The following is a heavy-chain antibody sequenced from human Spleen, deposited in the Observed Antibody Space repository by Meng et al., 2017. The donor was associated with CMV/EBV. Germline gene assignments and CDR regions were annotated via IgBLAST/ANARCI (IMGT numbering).Heavy chain of an antibody. CDR2: IFYSGNT. J-gene: IGHJ5*02. D-gene: IGHD6-6*01. CDR1: APINSGEYA. V-gene: IGHV4-30-4*08. Sequence: APINSGEYAWNALRRPPGKGLEWIGYIFYSGNTYYNPSLKTRVTISVDTSKNQFSLKLTSVTAADTAVYYCARDRDPSSSGPWFDPWGQGTLVTVSS. CDR3: ARDRDPSSSGPWFDP.